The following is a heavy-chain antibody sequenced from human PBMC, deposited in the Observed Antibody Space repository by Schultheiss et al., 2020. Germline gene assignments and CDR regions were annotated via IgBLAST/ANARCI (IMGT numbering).Heavy chain of an antibody. J-gene: IGHJ4*02. CDR1: GFTFSSNY. V-gene: IGHV3-21*01. D-gene: IGHD2/OR15-2a*01. CDR2: VSSGSSFI. Sequence: GGSLRLSCAASGFTFSSNYMSWVRQAPGKGLEWVSSVSSGSSFIYYADSVKGRFTISRDNAKNSLYLEMNSLRAEDTAVYYCATGEYLYYFDYWGQGTLVTVSS. CDR3: ATGEYLYYFDY.